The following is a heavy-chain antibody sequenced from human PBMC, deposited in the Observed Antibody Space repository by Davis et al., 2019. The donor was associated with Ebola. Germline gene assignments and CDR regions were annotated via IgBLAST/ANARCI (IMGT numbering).Heavy chain of an antibody. V-gene: IGHV4-34*01. CDR2: INHSGST. CDR1: GGSFSGYY. CDR3: ARIYCSSTSCYPYYYYGMDV. D-gene: IGHD2-2*01. J-gene: IGHJ6*02. Sequence: MPSETLSLTCTIYGGSFSGYYWNWIRQPPGKGLEWIGEINHSGSTNYNPSLKSRVTISVDTSKNQFSLKLSSVTAADTAVYYCARIYCSSTSCYPYYYYGMDVWGQGTTVTVSS.